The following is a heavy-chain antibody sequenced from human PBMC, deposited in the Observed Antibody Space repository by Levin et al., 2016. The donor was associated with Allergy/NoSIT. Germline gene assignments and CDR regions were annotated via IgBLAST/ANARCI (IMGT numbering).Heavy chain of an antibody. D-gene: IGHD3-9*01. CDR3: ARVRHMQDYDILTGYYSYGMDV. Sequence: ASVKVSCKASGYTFTSYGISWVRQAPGQGLEWMGWISAYNGNTNYAQKLQGRVTMTTDTSTSTAYMELRSLRSDDTAVYYCARVRHMQDYDILTGYYSYGMDVWGQGTTVTVSS. J-gene: IGHJ6*02. V-gene: IGHV1-18*04. CDR2: ISAYNGNT. CDR1: GYTFTSYG.